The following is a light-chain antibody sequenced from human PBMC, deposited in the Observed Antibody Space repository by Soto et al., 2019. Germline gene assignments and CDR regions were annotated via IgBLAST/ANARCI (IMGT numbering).Light chain of an antibody. CDR3: CSSAGSYF. CDR2: DVS. Sequence: QSALTQPRSVSGSPGQSVTISCTGTSSDVGGYNYVSWYQQHPGKAPKLMIYDVSKRPSGVPDRFSGSKSGNTASLTISGLQAENETDYSCCSSAGSYFFGTGTRVTV. CDR1: SSDVGGYNY. V-gene: IGLV2-11*01. J-gene: IGLJ1*01.